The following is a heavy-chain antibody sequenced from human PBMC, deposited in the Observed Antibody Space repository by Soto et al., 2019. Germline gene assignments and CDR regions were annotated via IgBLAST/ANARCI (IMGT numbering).Heavy chain of an antibody. CDR2: ICDTGST. D-gene: IGHD6-19*01. Sequence: ADTLSLTWTVSGGSVGNSGSCWGWIRQPPGNGLEWIGNICDTGSTYFNPSLESRITISVDTSRSQLSLKLSSVTAADTAVYYCSRERTSSGWPSARDYWGQGTLVTVSS. J-gene: IGHJ4*02. CDR3: SRERTSSGWPSARDY. CDR1: GGSVGNSGSC. V-gene: IGHV4-39*07.